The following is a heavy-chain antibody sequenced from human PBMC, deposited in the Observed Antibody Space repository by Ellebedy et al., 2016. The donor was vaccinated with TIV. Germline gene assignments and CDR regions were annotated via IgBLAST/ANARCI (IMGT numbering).Heavy chain of an antibody. CDR3: ARGPGPTTVTT. CDR2: VYYSGST. CDR1: GGSISTYY. J-gene: IGHJ5*02. V-gene: IGHV4-59*01. Sequence: SETLSLTCTVSGGSISTYYWSWIRQPPGKGLEWIGYVYYSGSTNYNPSLESQVTISLDTSKNQFSLKLSSVTAADTAVYYCARGPGPTTVTTWGQGTLVTVSS. D-gene: IGHD4-17*01.